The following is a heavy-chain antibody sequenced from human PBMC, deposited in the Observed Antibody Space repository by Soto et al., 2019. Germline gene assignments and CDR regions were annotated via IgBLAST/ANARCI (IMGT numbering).Heavy chain of an antibody. J-gene: IGHJ4*02. CDR2: VITNSSGT. CDR1: GCTFIGYY. V-gene: IGHV1-2*02. CDR3: ARSKTIVIPGFDY. D-gene: IGHD1-26*01. Sequence: ASVKVSCKASGCTFIGYYIHWVRQAPGQGLEWMGWVITNSSGTNYAQEFQGRVTMTRDTSISTAYMELSSLRSEDMAVYYCARSKTIVIPGFDYWGQGTLVTVSS.